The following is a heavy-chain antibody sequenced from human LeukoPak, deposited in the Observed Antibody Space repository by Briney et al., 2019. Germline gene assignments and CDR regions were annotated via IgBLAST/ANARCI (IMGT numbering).Heavy chain of an antibody. D-gene: IGHD2-15*01. CDR2: TIPIFGTA. CDR1: GGTFSSYA. Sequence: GASVNLSCKASGGTFSSYAISWVRHAPGQGLELMGVTIPIFGTANYAQKFQGRVKNTADKSTSTDYIELSSLRSEDTAVYYCARDRGPLYCSGGSCYSKSPTYAYWGQGTLVTVSS. CDR3: ARDRGPLYCSGGSCYSKSPTYAY. J-gene: IGHJ4*02. V-gene: IGHV1-69*06.